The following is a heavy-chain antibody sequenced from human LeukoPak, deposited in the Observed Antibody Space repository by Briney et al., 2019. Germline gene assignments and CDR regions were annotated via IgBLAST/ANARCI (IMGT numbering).Heavy chain of an antibody. J-gene: IGHJ4*02. V-gene: IGHV1-46*01. Sequence: ASVKVSCKASGYTFTSYYMHWVRQAPGQGLEWMGIINPSGGSTSYAQKFQGRVTMTRDTSTSTVYMELRSLRSDDTAVYYCARDKHSSGWYIRVIDYWGQGTLVTVSS. D-gene: IGHD6-19*01. CDR2: INPSGGST. CDR3: ARDKHSSGWYIRVIDY. CDR1: GYTFTSYY.